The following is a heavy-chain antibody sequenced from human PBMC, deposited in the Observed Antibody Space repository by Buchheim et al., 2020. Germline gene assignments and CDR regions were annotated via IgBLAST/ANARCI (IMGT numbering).Heavy chain of an antibody. J-gene: IGHJ4*02. Sequence: QVQLVESGGGVVQPGRSLRLSCAASGFTFSSYGMHWVRQAPGKGLEWVAVTSYDGINKYYADSVKGRFTVSRDNSKKTLHLQMNSLKVEDTAMYYCVKPIIKRISLAAGAPLGGFEHWGRGIL. V-gene: IGHV3-30*18. CDR3: VKPIIKRISLAAGAPLGGFEH. CDR2: TSYDGINK. D-gene: IGHD3-3*02. CDR1: GFTFSSYG.